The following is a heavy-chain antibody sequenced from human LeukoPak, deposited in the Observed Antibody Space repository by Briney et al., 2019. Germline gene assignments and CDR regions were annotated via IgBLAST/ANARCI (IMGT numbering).Heavy chain of an antibody. V-gene: IGHV1-18*01. CDR2: ISGYNGKT. Sequence: ASAKVSCKASGYTFTRYGISWVRQAPGQGLEWMGWISGYNGKTNYAQKLQGRVTMTTDTSTSTAYMELRSLRSDDTAVYYCAREGSKAAGSREFDYWGQGTLVTVSS. CDR1: GYTFTRYG. D-gene: IGHD6-13*01. J-gene: IGHJ4*02. CDR3: AREGSKAAGSREFDY.